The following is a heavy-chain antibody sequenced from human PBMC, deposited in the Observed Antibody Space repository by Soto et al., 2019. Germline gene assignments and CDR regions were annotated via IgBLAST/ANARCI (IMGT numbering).Heavy chain of an antibody. J-gene: IGHJ4*02. CDR2: IGGSGAGT. CDR3: VQGPWSLTN. Sequence: PGGSLRLSCAASGFTFSTYVMSWVRQAPGKGLEWVSTIGGSGAGTYYADSVKGRFTVSRDNSKNTLYLQLNSLRAEDTAVYYCVQGPWSLTNWGQGTLVTVSS. D-gene: IGHD2-8*02. CDR1: GFTFSTYV. V-gene: IGHV3-23*01.